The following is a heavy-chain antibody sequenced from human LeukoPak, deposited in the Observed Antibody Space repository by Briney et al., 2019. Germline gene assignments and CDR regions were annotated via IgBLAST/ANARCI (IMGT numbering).Heavy chain of an antibody. V-gene: IGHV3-23*01. CDR2: ISGSASST. CDR3: AKAVDYHDYGDYVYFDY. Sequence: PGGSLRLSCAASGFTFSNYAMSWVRQAPGKGLEWVSAISGSASSTYYADSVKGRFTISRDNSKNTLYLQMNSPRAEDTAVYYCAKAVDYHDYGDYVYFDYWGQGTLVTVSS. J-gene: IGHJ4*02. CDR1: GFTFSNYA. D-gene: IGHD4-17*01.